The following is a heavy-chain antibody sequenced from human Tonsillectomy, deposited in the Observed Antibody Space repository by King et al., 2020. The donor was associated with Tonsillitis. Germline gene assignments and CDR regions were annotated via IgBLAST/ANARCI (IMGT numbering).Heavy chain of an antibody. CDR1: GLTLDQYA. V-gene: IGHV3-9*01. D-gene: IGHD3-9*01. J-gene: IGHJ6*02. CDR2: ISLDTDRI. Sequence: VQLVESGGHLVQPGGSLRLACAASGLTLDQYALHWVRQGPGKGLEWVSSISLDTDRIQYADSVRGRFTISRDDTKKSVYLEMNRLRTEDTALYFCGKDILPGGLDLWGQGTTVIVSS. CDR3: GKDILPGGLDL.